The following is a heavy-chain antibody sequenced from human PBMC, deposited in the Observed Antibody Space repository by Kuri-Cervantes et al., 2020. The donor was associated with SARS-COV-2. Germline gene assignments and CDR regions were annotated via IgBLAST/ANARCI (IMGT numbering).Heavy chain of an antibody. CDR3: ARRVGYYSDY. CDR1: GYSFTSYW. Sequence: GGSLRLSCKGSGYSFTSYWISWVRQMPGKGLEWMGRIDPSDSYTNYSPSFQGHVTISAVKSISTAYLQWSSLKASDTAMYYCARRVGYYSDYWGQGTLVTVSS. V-gene: IGHV5-10-1*01. CDR2: IDPSDSYT. D-gene: IGHD2-15*01. J-gene: IGHJ4*02.